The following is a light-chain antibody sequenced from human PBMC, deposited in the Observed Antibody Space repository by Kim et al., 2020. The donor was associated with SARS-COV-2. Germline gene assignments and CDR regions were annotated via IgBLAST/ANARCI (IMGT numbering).Light chain of an antibody. J-gene: IGKJ5*01. V-gene: IGKV3-11*01. CDR1: QSVSSY. CDR2: DAA. Sequence: LSPGERATLACRARQSVSSYLAWYQQKPGQAPRLLIYDAANRATGIPARFSGSGSGTDFTLTISSLEPEDFAVYYCQQRSNLITFGQGTRLEIK. CDR3: QQRSNLIT.